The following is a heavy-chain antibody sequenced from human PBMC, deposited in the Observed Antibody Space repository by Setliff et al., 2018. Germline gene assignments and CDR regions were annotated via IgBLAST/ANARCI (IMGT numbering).Heavy chain of an antibody. J-gene: IGHJ4*02. Sequence: PGGSLRLSCEVSGFIVSNNEMSWVRQAPGKGLEWVSVTYSDGRTNYADSVQGRFTISRDNSKNTLNLQMNSLRAEDTAMYYCAKSGIAAAGTAPFDYWGQGTLVTVSS. CDR3: AKSGIAAAGTAPFDY. CDR1: GFIVSNNE. V-gene: IGHV3-53*01. D-gene: IGHD6-13*01. CDR2: TYSDGRT.